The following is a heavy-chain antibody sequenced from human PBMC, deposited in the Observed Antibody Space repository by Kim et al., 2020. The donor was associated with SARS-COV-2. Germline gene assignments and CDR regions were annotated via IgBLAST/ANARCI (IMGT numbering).Heavy chain of an antibody. J-gene: IGHJ4*02. D-gene: IGHD3-22*01. Sequence: FTISRDNSKNTLYLQMNSLRAEDTAVYYCARGPKKYYYDSSGYYYGLVDYWGQGTLVTVSS. V-gene: IGHV3-30*01. CDR3: ARGPKKYYYDSSGYYYGLVDY.